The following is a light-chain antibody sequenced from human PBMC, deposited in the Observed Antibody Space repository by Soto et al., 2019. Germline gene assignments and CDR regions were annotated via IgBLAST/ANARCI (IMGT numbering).Light chain of an antibody. Sequence: IVMTQSPATLSVSPGERATLSCRPSQSVSSNLAWYQQKPGQAPRLLVYGASTRPTGIPTRFSGSGSGTEFTLTISSLQSEDFAVYYCQQYNNWPLWMCGQGNTVDIK. CDR1: QSVSSN. V-gene: IGKV3-15*01. J-gene: IGKJ1*01. CDR3: QQYNNWPLWM. CDR2: GAS.